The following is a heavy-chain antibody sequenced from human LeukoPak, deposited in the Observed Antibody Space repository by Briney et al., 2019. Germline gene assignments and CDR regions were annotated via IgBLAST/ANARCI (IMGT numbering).Heavy chain of an antibody. CDR3: ARDDPDYYDSSGYYC. J-gene: IGHJ4*02. D-gene: IGHD3-22*01. Sequence: ASVKVSCKASGYTFTSYGISWVRQAPGQGLEWMGWISAYNGNTNYAQKFQGRVTITADESTSTAYMELSSLRSEDTAVYYCARDDPDYYDSSGYYCWGQGTLVTVSS. CDR2: ISAYNGNT. V-gene: IGHV1-18*01. CDR1: GYTFTSYG.